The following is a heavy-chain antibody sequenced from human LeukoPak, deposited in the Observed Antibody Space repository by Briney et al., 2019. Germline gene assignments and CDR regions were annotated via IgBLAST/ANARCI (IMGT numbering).Heavy chain of an antibody. CDR3: ARAGPYDAFDI. CDR2: IYSGGST. Sequence: GGSLRLSCAASGFSVNSNYMSWVRQAPGKRLEWVLVIYSGGSTYYADSVKGRFTISRHISKNTLYLQMNSLRAEDTAVYYCARAGPYDAFDIWGQGTMVTVSS. V-gene: IGHV3-53*04. D-gene: IGHD1-14*01. J-gene: IGHJ3*02. CDR1: GFSVNSNY.